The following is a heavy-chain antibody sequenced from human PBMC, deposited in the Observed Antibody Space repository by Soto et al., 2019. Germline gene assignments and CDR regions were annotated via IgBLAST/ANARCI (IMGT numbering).Heavy chain of an antibody. CDR3: ARDHDKFDPSPLPSFQH. CDR2: ISAYNDNT. CDR1: GYTFTSYG. D-gene: IGHD3-9*01. J-gene: IGHJ1*01. Sequence: ASVKGSCKAAGYTFTSYGISWVRQAPGQGLEWMGWISAYNDNTNYAQKLQGRVTMTTDTSTSTAYMELRSLRSDDTAVYYCARDHDKFDPSPLPSFQHWGQGTLVTVSS. V-gene: IGHV1-18*01.